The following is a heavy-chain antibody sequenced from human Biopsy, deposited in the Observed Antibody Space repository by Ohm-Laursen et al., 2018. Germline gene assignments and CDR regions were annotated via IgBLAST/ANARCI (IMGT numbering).Heavy chain of an antibody. V-gene: IGHV1-2*02. D-gene: IGHD2-15*01. CDR2: INPHSGTT. J-gene: IGHJ1*01. Sequence: GASVKVSCKASGYTFTGQYLHWVRQVPGQGLEWMGWINPHSGTTKFAQDLQGRVTMTRDTSITTAYMELRRLRSDDTAVYYCAKGQDLRGGAEYFQHWGQGALVTVSS. CDR3: AKGQDLRGGAEYFQH. CDR1: GYTFTGQY.